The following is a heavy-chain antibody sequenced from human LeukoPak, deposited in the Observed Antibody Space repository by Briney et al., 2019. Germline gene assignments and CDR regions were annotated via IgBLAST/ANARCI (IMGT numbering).Heavy chain of an antibody. V-gene: IGHV3-30*04. Sequence: PGGSVRLSCAASGFTFSSYVMHWVRQAPGKGLEWVAIISYDGSNEYYADSVKGRFTISRDNSKNTLYLQMNSLRAADTAVYYCTRDHSAVYFGLRSLSDDAFDIWGRGTMVTVSS. D-gene: IGHD3-10*01. CDR2: ISYDGSNE. CDR3: TRDHSAVYFGLRSLSDDAFDI. J-gene: IGHJ3*02. CDR1: GFTFSSYV.